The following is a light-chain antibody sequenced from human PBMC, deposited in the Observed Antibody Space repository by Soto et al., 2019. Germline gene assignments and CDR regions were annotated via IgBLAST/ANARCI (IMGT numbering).Light chain of an antibody. CDR3: QQYDDLPYT. CDR2: DAS. V-gene: IGKV1-33*01. J-gene: IGKJ2*01. Sequence: DIQMTQSPSSLSASVGDRVTIACQASEDINNYLSWFQQKPGKAPKLLIYDASKLEAGVPSRFSGSASGADFTFTLSSLEAEDIATYFCQQYDDLPYTFGQGTKLEIK. CDR1: EDINNY.